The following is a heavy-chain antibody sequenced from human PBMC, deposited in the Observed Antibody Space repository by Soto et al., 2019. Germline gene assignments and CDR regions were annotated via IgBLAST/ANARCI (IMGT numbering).Heavy chain of an antibody. CDR2: LSGSGVST. CDR3: AKGGGSKDYYDTSGYYLYYYYAMDV. D-gene: IGHD3-22*01. CDR1: GFTFSSYA. V-gene: IGHV3-23*01. J-gene: IGHJ6*02. Sequence: EVQLLESGGGLVQPGGSLRLSCAASGFTFSSYAMTWVRQAPGKGLEWVSALSGSGVSTYYADSVKGRFTISRDNSKNTLYLQMNSLGAEEKAVYYCAKGGGSKDYYDTSGYYLYYYYAMDVWGQGTTVTVSS.